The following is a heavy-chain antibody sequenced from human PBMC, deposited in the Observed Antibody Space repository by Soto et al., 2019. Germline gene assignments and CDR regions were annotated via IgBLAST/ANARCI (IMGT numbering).Heavy chain of an antibody. CDR1: GESISSSSYY. V-gene: IGHV4-39*01. CDR3: ARQRTTVVTQAYFDH. D-gene: IGHD2-21*02. Sequence: SETLSLTCIISGESISSSSYYWGWIRQPPGKGLEWIGSIYYSGRTYYNPSFKSLDNISIDTSKNQFSMTLSSVTATDTAVYYCARQRTTVVTQAYFDHWGQGALVTVSS. CDR2: IYYSGRT. J-gene: IGHJ4*02.